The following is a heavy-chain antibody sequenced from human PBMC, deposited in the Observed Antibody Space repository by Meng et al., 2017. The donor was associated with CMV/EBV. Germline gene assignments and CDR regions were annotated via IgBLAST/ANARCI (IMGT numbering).Heavy chain of an antibody. CDR2: IKSKTDGGTT. Sequence: GGSLRLSCAASGFTFSNAWMSWVRQAPGKGLEWVGRIKSKTDGGTTDYAAPVKGRFTISRDDSKNTLYLQMSSLKTEDTAVYYCTTDQPFWSGYTYYFDYWGQGTLVTVSS. J-gene: IGHJ4*02. V-gene: IGHV3-15*01. CDR1: GFTFSNAW. CDR3: TTDQPFWSGYTYYFDY. D-gene: IGHD3-3*02.